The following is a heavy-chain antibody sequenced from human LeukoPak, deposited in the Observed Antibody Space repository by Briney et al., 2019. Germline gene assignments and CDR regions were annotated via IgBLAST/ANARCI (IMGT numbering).Heavy chain of an antibody. CDR2: ISGSGGST. J-gene: IGHJ4*02. CDR1: GFIFSSYG. V-gene: IGHV3-23*01. Sequence: GGSLRLSCAASGFIFSSYGMSWVRQTPGKGLEWVSGISGSGGSTYYAESVKGRFTISRDNSKNTLYLQMNSLRAEDTAVYYCAKHYGSGSYYISHHWGQGTLVTVSS. CDR3: AKHYGSGSYYISHH. D-gene: IGHD3-10*01.